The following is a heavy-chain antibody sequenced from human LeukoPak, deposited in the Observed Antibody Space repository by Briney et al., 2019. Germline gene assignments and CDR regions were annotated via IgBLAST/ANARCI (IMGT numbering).Heavy chain of an antibody. D-gene: IGHD3-22*01. V-gene: IGHV4-59*12. CDR2: MYLSGTT. CDR1: GGSFSTYY. CDR3: AGLVGRYSSGLYYYYFDY. J-gene: IGHJ4*02. Sequence: SETLSITCSVSGGSFSTYYWSWIRQPPGKGLEWLGEMYLSGTTHSNPSVKSRVTISIDKSKNQFFLNLSSVTAADTAVYYCAGLVGRYSSGLYYYYFDYWGQGTLVTVSS.